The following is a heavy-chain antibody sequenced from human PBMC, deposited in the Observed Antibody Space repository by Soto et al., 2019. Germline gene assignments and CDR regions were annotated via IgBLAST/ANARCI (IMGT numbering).Heavy chain of an antibody. CDR2: IYYSGST. J-gene: IGHJ6*02. D-gene: IGHD3-10*01. CDR1: GGSISSSSYY. Sequence: SETLSLTCTVSGGSISSSSYYWGWIRQPPGKGLEWIGSIYYSGSTYYNPSLKSRVTISVDTSKNQFSLKLSSVTAADTAVYYCARQSAVRGVIMEYYYYGMDVWGQGTTVTVSS. V-gene: IGHV4-39*01. CDR3: ARQSAVRGVIMEYYYYGMDV.